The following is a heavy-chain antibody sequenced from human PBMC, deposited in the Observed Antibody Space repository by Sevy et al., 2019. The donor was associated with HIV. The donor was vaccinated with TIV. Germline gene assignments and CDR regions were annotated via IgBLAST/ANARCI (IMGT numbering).Heavy chain of an antibody. V-gene: IGHV1-2*06. J-gene: IGHJ3*02. CDR3: VREDNNAPRTLLSFDI. D-gene: IGHD1-20*01. Sequence: ASVKVSCKATGYMFSDYNMHWARQAPGLGLEWMALINPNSGVTIYAQKFRGRVSLTRDTSMSTAYMELSALTSDDTAVYYCVREDNNAPRTLLSFDIWGQGTMVTVSS. CDR2: INPNSGVT. CDR1: GYMFSDYN.